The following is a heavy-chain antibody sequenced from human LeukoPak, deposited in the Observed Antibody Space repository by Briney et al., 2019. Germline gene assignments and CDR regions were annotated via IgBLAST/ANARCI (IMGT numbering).Heavy chain of an antibody. D-gene: IGHD2-2*01. Sequence: PSETLSLTCTVSGGSISSYYWSWIRQPPGKGLEWIGYIYYSGSTNYNPSLKSRVTISVDTSKNQFSLKLSSVTAADTAVYYCARGGLVVPAAAPQTNYYYYGMDVWGQGTTVTVSS. CDR3: ARGGLVVPAAAPQTNYYYYGMDV. CDR2: IYYSGST. J-gene: IGHJ6*02. V-gene: IGHV4-59*01. CDR1: GGSISSYY.